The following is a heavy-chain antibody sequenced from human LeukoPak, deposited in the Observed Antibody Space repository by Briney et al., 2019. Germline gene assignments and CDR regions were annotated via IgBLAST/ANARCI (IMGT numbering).Heavy chain of an antibody. V-gene: IGHV3-23*01. Sequence: GGSLRLSCAASGFTFSSYAMSWVRQAPGKGLEWVSAISGSGGSTYYADSVKGRFTISRDNSKNTLYLQMNSLRAEDTAVYYCAKERMQYFVWLLYFDYWGQGTLVTVSS. J-gene: IGHJ4*02. CDR3: AKERMQYFVWLLYFDY. CDR2: ISGSGGST. D-gene: IGHD3-9*01. CDR1: GFTFSSYA.